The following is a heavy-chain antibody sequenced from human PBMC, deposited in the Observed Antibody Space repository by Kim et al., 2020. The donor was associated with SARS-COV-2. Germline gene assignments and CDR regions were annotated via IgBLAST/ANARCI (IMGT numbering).Heavy chain of an antibody. Sequence: GGSLRLSCAGSGFTFDEYAMHWVRQAPGKGLEWVSGIFSSGRTGNADSMKGRVTISRDNAKNLLYLQMNSMTLEDTAFYYCIKDIGAGGADSWGPGNLVTVSS. J-gene: IGHJ4*02. CDR3: IKDIGAGGADS. CDR2: IFSSGRT. D-gene: IGHD3-16*01. V-gene: IGHV3-9*01. CDR1: GFTFDEYA.